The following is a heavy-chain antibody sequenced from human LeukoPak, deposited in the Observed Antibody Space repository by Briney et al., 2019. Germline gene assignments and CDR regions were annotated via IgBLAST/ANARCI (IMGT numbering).Heavy chain of an antibody. CDR2: INHSGST. Sequence: PSETLSLTCAVYGGSFSGYYWSWIRQPPGKGLAWIREINHSGSTNYNPSLKSRVTISVDTSKNQFSLKLTSVTAADTAVYYCASSDGSGSQYDYWGQGTLVTVSS. J-gene: IGHJ4*02. CDR3: ASSDGSGSQYDY. CDR1: GGSFSGYY. V-gene: IGHV4-34*01. D-gene: IGHD3-10*01.